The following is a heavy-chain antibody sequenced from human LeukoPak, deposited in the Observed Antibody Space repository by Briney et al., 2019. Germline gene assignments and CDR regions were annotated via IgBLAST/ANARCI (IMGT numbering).Heavy chain of an antibody. CDR2: IYSGGST. V-gene: IGHV3-66*01. D-gene: IGHD4/OR15-4a*01. J-gene: IGHJ4*02. Sequence: GGSLRLSCAASGFTVSSNYMSWVRQAPGKGLEWVSVIYSGGSTYYADSVKGRFTISRDNSKNTLYLQMNSLRAEDTAVYYCARGRSGHGAYYFDYWGQGTLVTVSS. CDR3: ARGRSGHGAYYFDY. CDR1: GFTVSSNY.